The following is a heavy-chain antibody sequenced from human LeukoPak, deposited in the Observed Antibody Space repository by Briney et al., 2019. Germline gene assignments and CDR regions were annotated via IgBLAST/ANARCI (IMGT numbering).Heavy chain of an antibody. CDR2: LTDSGGTT. Sequence: GGSLRLSCVASGFTFSSYAMGWVRQAPGKRPEWVSSLTDSGGTTYYVDSVKGRFTISRDNSKNTLYLHMNSLRAEDTAVYYCARGVPYASWSGPHYSDYWGQGTLVTVSS. J-gene: IGHJ4*02. CDR1: GFTFSSYA. D-gene: IGHD3-3*01. CDR3: ARGVPYASWSGPHYSDY. V-gene: IGHV3-23*01.